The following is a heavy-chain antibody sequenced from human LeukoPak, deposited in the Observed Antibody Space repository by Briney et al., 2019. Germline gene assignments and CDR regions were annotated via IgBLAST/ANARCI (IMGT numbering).Heavy chain of an antibody. CDR3: ARGAWSSSWSGDDAFDI. Sequence: SQTLSLTCAISGDSVSSNSAAWNWIRQSPSRGLEWLGRTYYRSKWYNDYAVSVKSRITINPDTSKNQFFLQLNSVTPEDTAVYYCARGAWSSSWSGDDAFDIWGQGTMVTVSS. D-gene: IGHD6-13*01. CDR1: GDSVSSNSAA. J-gene: IGHJ3*02. V-gene: IGHV6-1*01. CDR2: TYYRSKWYN.